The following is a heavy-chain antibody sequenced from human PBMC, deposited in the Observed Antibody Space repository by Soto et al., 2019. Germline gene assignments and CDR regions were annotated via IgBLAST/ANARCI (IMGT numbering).Heavy chain of an antibody. Sequence: SETLSLTCTVSGDSISSSYWNWIRQAPGKGLEWIGYIDDTGSTNYNPSLKSRVTLSVDPSNNQYSLELSSVTAADTAVYYCARGVLEWLLRDSYYYYMDVWGKGTTVTVSS. CDR1: GDSISSSY. CDR3: ARGVLEWLLRDSYYYYMDV. CDR2: IDDTGST. V-gene: IGHV4-59*01. D-gene: IGHD3-3*01. J-gene: IGHJ6*03.